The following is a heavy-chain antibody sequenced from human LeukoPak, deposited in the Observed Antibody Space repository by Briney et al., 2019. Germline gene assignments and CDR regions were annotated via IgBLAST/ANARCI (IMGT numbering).Heavy chain of an antibody. D-gene: IGHD4-23*01. CDR2: IYYSGST. V-gene: IGHV4-39*01. CDR1: GGSISSSSYY. CDR3: ARRVITYYFDY. J-gene: IGHJ4*02. Sequence: SETLSLTCTVSGGSISSSSYYWGWIRQPPGKGLEWIGSIYYSGSTYYNPSLKRRVTISVDTSKNQFSLKLSSVTAADTAVYYCARRVITYYFDYWGQGTLVTVSS.